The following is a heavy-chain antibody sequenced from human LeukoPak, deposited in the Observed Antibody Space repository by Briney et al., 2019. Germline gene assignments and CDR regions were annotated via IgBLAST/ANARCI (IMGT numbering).Heavy chain of an antibody. CDR2: IKQDGSEK. D-gene: IGHD5-18*01. J-gene: IGHJ6*03. CDR1: GFTFSTYW. CDR3: ARGYSYGFGKLYYYMDV. V-gene: IGHV3-7*01. Sequence: GGSLRLPCAVSGFTFSTYWMTWVRQAPGKGLEWVANIKQDGSEKYYVDSVKGRFTISRDNAKNSLYLQMNSLRAEDTAVYYCARGYSYGFGKLYYYMDVWGKGTTVTVSS.